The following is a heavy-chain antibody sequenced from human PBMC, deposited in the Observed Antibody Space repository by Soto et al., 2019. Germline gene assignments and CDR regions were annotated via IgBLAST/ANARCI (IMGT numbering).Heavy chain of an antibody. V-gene: IGHV5-51*01. D-gene: IGHD6-19*01. CDR1: GYSFTSYW. J-gene: IGHJ6*02. CDR2: IYPGDSDT. CDR3: ATFSSGWKDYYYGMDV. Sequence: GESLKISCKGSGYSFTSYWIGWVRQMPGKGLEWMGIIYPGDSDTRYSPSFQGQVTISADKSISTAYLQWSSLKASDTAMYYCATFSSGWKDYYYGMDVWGQGTTVTVSS.